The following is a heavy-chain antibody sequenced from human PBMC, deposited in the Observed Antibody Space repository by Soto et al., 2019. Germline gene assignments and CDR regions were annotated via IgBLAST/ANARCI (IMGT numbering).Heavy chain of an antibody. CDR1: GYTFTSYG. D-gene: IGHD3-16*01. CDR2: ISAYNGNT. V-gene: IGHV1-18*01. J-gene: IGHJ4*02. Sequence: QVQLVQSGAEVKKPGASVKVSCKASGYTFTSYGISWVRQAPGRGLEWMGWISAYNGNTNYAQKLQGRVTMTTDTSTSTAYMELRSLRSDDTAVYYCAREIMITFGGVSTGYDYWGQGTLVTVSS. CDR3: AREIMITFGGVSTGYDY.